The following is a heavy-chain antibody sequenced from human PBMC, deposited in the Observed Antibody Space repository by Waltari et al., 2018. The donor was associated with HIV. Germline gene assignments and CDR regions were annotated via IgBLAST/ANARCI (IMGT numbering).Heavy chain of an antibody. CDR3: ARSRDYGSGKDYDMDV. Sequence: GQALEWMGWITPFNGNTNYAQKFQDRVTITRDRSMSTAYMELSSLRFEDTAMYYCARSRDYGSGKDYDMDVWGQGTTVTVSS. CDR2: ITPFNGNT. J-gene: IGHJ6*02. D-gene: IGHD3-10*01. V-gene: IGHV1-45*02.